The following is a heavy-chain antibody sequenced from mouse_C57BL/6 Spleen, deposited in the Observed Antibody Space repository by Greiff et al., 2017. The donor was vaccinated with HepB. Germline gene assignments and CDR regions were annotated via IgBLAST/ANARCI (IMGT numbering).Heavy chain of an antibody. Sequence: EVQLQQSGAELVKPGASVKLSCTASGFNIKDYYMHWVKQRTEQGLEWIGRIDPEDGETKCAPKFQGRATITADTSSNTAYLQLSSLTYEDTAVYYCARYPGATVVGDAMDYWGQGTSVTVSS. CDR2: IDPEDGET. CDR1: GFNIKDYY. J-gene: IGHJ4*01. V-gene: IGHV14-2*01. CDR3: ARYPGATVVGDAMDY. D-gene: IGHD1-1*01.